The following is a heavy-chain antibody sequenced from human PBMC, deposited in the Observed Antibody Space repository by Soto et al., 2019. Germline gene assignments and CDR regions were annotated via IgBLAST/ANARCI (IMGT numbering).Heavy chain of an antibody. Sequence: QVHLVQSGAEVKKPGASVKVSCQASGYAFTTYGITWVRQAPGQGLEWMGWISAHNGNTNYAQKLQGRVTVTRDTSTSTAYMALRSLRSDDTAGYYCARGRYGDYWGQGALVTVSS. CDR3: ARGRYGDY. CDR2: ISAHNGNT. V-gene: IGHV1-18*01. D-gene: IGHD1-1*01. J-gene: IGHJ4*02. CDR1: GYAFTTYG.